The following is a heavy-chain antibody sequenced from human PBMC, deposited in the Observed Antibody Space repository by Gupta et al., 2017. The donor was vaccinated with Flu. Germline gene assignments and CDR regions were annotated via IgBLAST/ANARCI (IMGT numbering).Heavy chain of an antibody. Sequence: QVQLVESGGGVVQPGRSRRLSCAASGFTFSSYGMHWVRQAPGKGLEWVAVIWYDGSNKYYADSVKGRFTISRDNSKNTLYLQMNSLRAEDTAVYYCARGGSSSSLYYFDYWGQGTLVTVSS. J-gene: IGHJ4*02. CDR1: GFTFSSYG. D-gene: IGHD6-6*01. V-gene: IGHV3-33*01. CDR3: ARGGSSSSLYYFDY. CDR2: IWYDGSNK.